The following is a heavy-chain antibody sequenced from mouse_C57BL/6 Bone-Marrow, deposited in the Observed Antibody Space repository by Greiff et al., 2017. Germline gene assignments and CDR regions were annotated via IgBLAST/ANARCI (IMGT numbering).Heavy chain of an antibody. D-gene: IGHD1-1*01. V-gene: IGHV1-72*01. CDR1: GYTFTSYW. CDR2: IDPNSGGT. Sequence: VQLQQSGAELVKPGASVKLSCKASGYTFTSYWMHWVKQRPGRGLEWIGRIDPNSGGTKYNEKFKSKATLTVDKPSSTAYMQLSSLTSEDSAVYDCERDSMGYYGIGYAMDYWGQGTSVTVSS. J-gene: IGHJ4*01. CDR3: ERDSMGYYGIGYAMDY.